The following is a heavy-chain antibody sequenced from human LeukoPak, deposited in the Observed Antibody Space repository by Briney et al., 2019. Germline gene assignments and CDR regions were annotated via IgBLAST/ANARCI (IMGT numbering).Heavy chain of an antibody. CDR2: ISSGGTTI. CDR1: GFTFSNFA. J-gene: IGHJ4*02. V-gene: IGHV3-48*03. Sequence: PGGSLRLSCEASGFTFSNFAMNWVPQAPGKGLECISFISSGGTTISYAESVRGRFTISRDNARNSLFLQMNSLRVEDTAVYYCARDLMPYVDPEYFDHWGQGTLVTVSS. CDR3: ARDLMPYVDPEYFDH. D-gene: IGHD3-9*01.